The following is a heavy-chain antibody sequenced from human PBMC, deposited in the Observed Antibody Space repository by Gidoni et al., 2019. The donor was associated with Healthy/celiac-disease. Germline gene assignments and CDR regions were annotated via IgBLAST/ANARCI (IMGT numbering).Heavy chain of an antibody. CDR1: GFTFSSYE. D-gene: IGHD7-27*01. Sequence: EVQLVESGGGLVQPGGSLRLSCAASGFTFSSYEMNWVRQAPGKGLEWVSYISSSGSTTYYADSVKGRFTISRDNAKNSLYLQMNSLRAEDTAVYYCARDTPSLTGAFDYWGQGTLVTVSS. V-gene: IGHV3-48*03. CDR3: ARDTPSLTGAFDY. CDR2: ISSSGSTT. J-gene: IGHJ4*02.